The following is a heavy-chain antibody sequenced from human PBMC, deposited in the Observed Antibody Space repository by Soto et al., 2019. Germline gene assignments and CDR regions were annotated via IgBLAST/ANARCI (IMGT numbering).Heavy chain of an antibody. D-gene: IGHD3-22*01. Sequence: PGGSLRLSCAASGFTVSSNYMSWVRQAPGKGLEWVSVIYSGGSTYYADSVKGRFTISRDNSKNTLYLQMNSLRAEDTAVYYCARMDYYDSSGYYPAPDAFDIWGQGTMVTVSS. CDR1: GFTVSSNY. CDR2: IYSGGST. J-gene: IGHJ3*02. CDR3: ARMDYYDSSGYYPAPDAFDI. V-gene: IGHV3-53*01.